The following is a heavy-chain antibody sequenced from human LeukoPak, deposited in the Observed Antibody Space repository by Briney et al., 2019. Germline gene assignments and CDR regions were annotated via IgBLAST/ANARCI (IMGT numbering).Heavy chain of an antibody. V-gene: IGHV4-31*03. Sequence: KPSETLSLTCTVSGGSISSGGYYWSWIRQHPGKGLEWIGYIYYSGSTYYNPSLKSRVTISVDTSKNQFSLKLSSVTAADTAVYYCARAPTGGLWYYYYMDVWGKGTTVTVSS. D-gene: IGHD7-27*01. CDR2: IYYSGST. CDR3: ARAPTGGLWYYYYMDV. J-gene: IGHJ6*03. CDR1: GGSISSGGYY.